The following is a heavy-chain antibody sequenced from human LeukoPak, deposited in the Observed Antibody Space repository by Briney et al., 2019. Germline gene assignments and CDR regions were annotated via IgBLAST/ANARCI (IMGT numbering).Heavy chain of an antibody. V-gene: IGHV3-30*18. CDR3: VKTMTGYFSDGFDI. CDR1: GFTFSSYG. Sequence: GGSLRLSCAASGFTFSSYGMHWVRQAPGKGLEWVAVISYDGSNKYYADSVKGRFTISRDNSKTTLYLQMNSLRAEDTAVYWCVKTMTGYFSDGFDIWGQGTMVTVSS. J-gene: IGHJ3*02. CDR2: ISYDGSNK. D-gene: IGHD3-9*01.